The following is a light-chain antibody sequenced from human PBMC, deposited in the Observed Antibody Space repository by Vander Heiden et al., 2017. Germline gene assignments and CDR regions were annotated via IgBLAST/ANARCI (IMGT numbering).Light chain of an antibody. V-gene: IGLV6-57*01. J-gene: IGLJ2*01. CDR3: QSYDSSIVV. Sequence: NFMLTQPHSVSESPGKTVTISCTRSSGSIASNYVQWYQQRPGSSPTTVIYEDNQRPSGVPDRFSGSSDNSSNSASLTISGLKTEDEADYYCQSYDSSIVVFGGGTKLTVL. CDR2: EDN. CDR1: SGSIASNY.